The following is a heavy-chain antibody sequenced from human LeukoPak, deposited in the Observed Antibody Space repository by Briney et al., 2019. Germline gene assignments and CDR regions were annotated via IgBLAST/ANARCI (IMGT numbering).Heavy chain of an antibody. V-gene: IGHV4-30-4*08. CDR1: GGSIRSGDYY. D-gene: IGHD2-2*01. CDR3: ARDLRRSGPAAYFDY. Sequence: SETLSLTXTVSGGSIRSGDYYWSWIRQPPGKGLEWIGYIYYSGSTYYNPSLKSRVTISVDTSKNQFSLKLSSVAAADTAVYYCARDLRRSGPAAYFDYWGQGTLVIVSS. J-gene: IGHJ4*02. CDR2: IYYSGST.